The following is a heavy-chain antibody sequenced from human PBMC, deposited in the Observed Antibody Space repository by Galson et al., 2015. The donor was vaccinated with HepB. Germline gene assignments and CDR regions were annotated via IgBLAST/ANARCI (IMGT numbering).Heavy chain of an antibody. J-gene: IGHJ6*02. Sequence: SVKVSCKASGGTFSSYAISWVRQAPGQGLEWMGGIIPIFGTANYAQKFQGRVTITADESTSTAYMELSSLRSEDTAVYYCASVSSADSSSWYGYYGMDVWGQGTTVTVSS. CDR1: GGTFSSYA. CDR3: ASVSSADSSSWYGYYGMDV. D-gene: IGHD6-13*01. V-gene: IGHV1-69*13. CDR2: IIPIFGTA.